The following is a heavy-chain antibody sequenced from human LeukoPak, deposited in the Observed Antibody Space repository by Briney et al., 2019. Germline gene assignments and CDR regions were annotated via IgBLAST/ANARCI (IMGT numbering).Heavy chain of an antibody. CDR3: AADWTAAAVFDY. V-gene: IGHV1-58*01. Sequence: SVKVSCKASGFTFTSSAVQWVRQARGQRLEWIGWIVVGSGNTNYAQKFQERVTITRDMSISTAYMELSSLRSEDTAVYYCAADWTAAAVFDYWGQGTLVTVSS. J-gene: IGHJ4*02. CDR2: IVVGSGNT. D-gene: IGHD6-13*01. CDR1: GFTFTSSA.